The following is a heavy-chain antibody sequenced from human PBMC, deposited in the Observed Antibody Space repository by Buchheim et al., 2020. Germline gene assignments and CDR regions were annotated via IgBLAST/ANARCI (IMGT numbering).Heavy chain of an antibody. V-gene: IGHV4-39*01. CDR1: MSTFSNSE. J-gene: IGHJ4*02. Sequence: QLVESGGALVQPGGSLRLSCVASMSTFSNSEMNWVRQSPGKGLEWIAIIGHTGDTYYNPSLQSRVTITVDTSKNQFSLKLSSVTAADTAVYYCARHRTVTGSSLSDYWGQGTL. D-gene: IGHD1-26*01. CDR2: IGHTGDT. CDR3: ARHRTVTGSSLSDY.